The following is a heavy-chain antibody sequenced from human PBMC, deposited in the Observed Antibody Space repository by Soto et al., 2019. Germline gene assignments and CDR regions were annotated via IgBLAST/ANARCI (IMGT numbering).Heavy chain of an antibody. CDR3: ARGLITFGGVMDHDAFDI. CDR1: GGSISSYY. V-gene: IGHV4-59*01. Sequence: PSETLSLTCTVSGGSISSYYWSWIRQPPGKGLEWIGYIYYSGSTNYNPSLKSRVTISVDTSKNQFSLKLSSVTAADTAVYYCARGLITFGGVMDHDAFDIWGQGTMVTVSS. D-gene: IGHD3-16*01. J-gene: IGHJ3*02. CDR2: IYYSGST.